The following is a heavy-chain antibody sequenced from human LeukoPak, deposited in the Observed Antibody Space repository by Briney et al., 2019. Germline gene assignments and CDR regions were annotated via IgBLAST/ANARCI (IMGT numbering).Heavy chain of an antibody. Sequence: PGGSLRLSYAASGFTFSSYAMSWVRQASGKGLECVSAISGSGGSTYYADSVMGRFTIPRDNSKNTLYLQMNSLRAEDTAVYYLAKDFVKHYYDSSCYYVWYFDLRGRGTLVTVSS. CDR3: AKDFVKHYYDSSCYYVWYFDL. V-gene: IGHV3-23*01. J-gene: IGHJ2*01. CDR1: GFTFSSYA. CDR2: ISGSGGST. D-gene: IGHD3-22*01.